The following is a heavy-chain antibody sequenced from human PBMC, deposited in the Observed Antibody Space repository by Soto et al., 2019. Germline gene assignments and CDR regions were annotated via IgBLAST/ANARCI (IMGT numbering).Heavy chain of an antibody. Sequence: SETLSLTCTVSGGSTSSGGCYWSWIRQHPGKGLEWIGYIYYSGSTYYNPSLKSRVTISVDTSKNQFSLKLSSVTAADTAVYYCARVNIVVVPAATATHFDYWGQGTLVTVSS. J-gene: IGHJ4*02. CDR1: GGSTSSGGCY. V-gene: IGHV4-31*03. CDR3: ARVNIVVVPAATATHFDY. CDR2: IYYSGST. D-gene: IGHD2-2*01.